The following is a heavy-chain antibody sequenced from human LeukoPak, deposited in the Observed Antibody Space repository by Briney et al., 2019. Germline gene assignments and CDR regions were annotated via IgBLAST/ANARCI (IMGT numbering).Heavy chain of an antibody. V-gene: IGHV4-59*01. CDR1: GGSISSYY. D-gene: IGHD4-23*01. J-gene: IGHJ4*02. CDR3: ARDLGGGTDFDY. Sequence: SETLSLTCTVSGGSISSYYWSWIRQPPGKGLEWIGYIYYRGSTNYNPSLKSRVTISVDTSKNQFSLKLSSVTAADTAVYYCARDLGGGTDFDYWGQGTLVTVSS. CDR2: IYYRGST.